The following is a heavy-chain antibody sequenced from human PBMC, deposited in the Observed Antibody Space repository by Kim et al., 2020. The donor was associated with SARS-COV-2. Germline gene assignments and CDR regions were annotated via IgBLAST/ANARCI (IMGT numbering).Heavy chain of an antibody. CDR3: PRARALPLSGALIIPRRFD. V-gene: IGHV1-8*01. D-gene: IGHD3-3*01. J-gene: IGHJ5*01. CDR1: GYTFTSYD. CDR2: TNPNSGNT. Sequence: ASVKVSCKSSGYTFTSYDINWVRQATGQGLEWMGRTNPNSGNTRHPHKLQGRPTLPSHTPLRTASMAPSSLTSDHTPVYYCPRARALPLSGALIIPRRFD.